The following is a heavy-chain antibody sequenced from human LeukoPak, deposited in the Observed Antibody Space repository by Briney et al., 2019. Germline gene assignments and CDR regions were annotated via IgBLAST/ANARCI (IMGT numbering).Heavy chain of an antibody. CDR2: ISSVGSRT. CDR3: ARDAAYNNGNDHYLGN. Sequence: GGSLRLSCAASGFTFSTYWMHWVRQAPGEGPVWVSRISSVGSRTNYGDSVKGRFTISRDNDKNMLYLQVNRLRAEDTAVYYCARDAAYNNGNDHYLGNWGQGTLVTVSS. D-gene: IGHD2-8*01. CDR1: GFTFSTYW. J-gene: IGHJ4*02. V-gene: IGHV3-74*01.